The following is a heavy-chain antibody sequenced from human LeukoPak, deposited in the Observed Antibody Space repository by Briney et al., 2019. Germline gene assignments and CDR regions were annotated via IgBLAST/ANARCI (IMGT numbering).Heavy chain of an antibody. CDR3: ARGGSSGWYVN. CDR1: GYTFTSYG. CDR2: ISAYNGNT. J-gene: IGHJ4*02. V-gene: IGHV1-18*01. Sequence: ASVKLSCKASGYTFTSYGISWVRQAPGHQLKVMIWISAYNGNTTYAQKLQGRDTRPAATSTSRASMGLRSLRSDDTAVYYCARGGSSGWYVNWGQGTLVTAS. D-gene: IGHD6-19*01.